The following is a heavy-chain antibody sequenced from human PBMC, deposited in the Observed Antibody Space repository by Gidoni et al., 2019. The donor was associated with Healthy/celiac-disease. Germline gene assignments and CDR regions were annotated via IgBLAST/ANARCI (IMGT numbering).Heavy chain of an antibody. CDR2: IWYDGSNK. CDR3: ARDVEDSSSSLMRSGWEGYYYYGMDV. CDR1: GFTFSSYG. V-gene: IGHV3-33*01. Sequence: QVQLVESGGGVVQPGRSLRLSCAASGFTFSSYGMHWVRQAPGKGLEWVAVIWYDGSNKYYADSVKGRFTISRDNSKNTLYLQMNSLRAEDTAVYYCARDVEDSSSSLMRSGWEGYYYYGMDVWGQGTTVTVSS. J-gene: IGHJ6*02. D-gene: IGHD6-6*01.